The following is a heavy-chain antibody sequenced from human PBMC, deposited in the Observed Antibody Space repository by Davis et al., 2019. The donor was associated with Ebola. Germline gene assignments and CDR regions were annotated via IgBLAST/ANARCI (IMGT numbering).Heavy chain of an antibody. CDR3: VRDGCPGGSCYCGDY. D-gene: IGHD2-15*01. J-gene: IGHJ4*02. V-gene: IGHV4-4*07. CDR2: IYTSGRT. CDR1: GGSISSHY. Sequence: PGGSLRLSCTVSGGSISSHYWSWIRQPAGKGLEWIGRIYTSGRTNYNPSLKSRVTMSVDTSQNQFSLRLSSVTAADTAVYYCVRDGCPGGSCYCGDYWGQGTLVTVSS.